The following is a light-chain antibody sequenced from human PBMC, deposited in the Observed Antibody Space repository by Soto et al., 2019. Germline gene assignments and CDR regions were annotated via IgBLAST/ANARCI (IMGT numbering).Light chain of an antibody. CDR3: QESYNSPMFT. Sequence: DIQMTQSPSSLSASVGDRVTITCRATQTISSSLNWYHQKPGKAPKLLIYSASTLGVGVPSRFSGSGSSTHFTLTISSLQPEDSAAYYCQESYNSPMFTFGQGTKVDIK. CDR2: SAS. V-gene: IGKV1-39*01. CDR1: QTISSS. J-gene: IGKJ2*01.